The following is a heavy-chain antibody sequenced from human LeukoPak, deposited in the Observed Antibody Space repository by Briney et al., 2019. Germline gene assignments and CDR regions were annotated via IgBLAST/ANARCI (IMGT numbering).Heavy chain of an antibody. CDR1: GYTLTELS. D-gene: IGHD1/OR15-1a*01. Sequence: GASVKVSCKVSGYTLTELSMHWVRQAPGKGLEWMGGFDPEDGETIYAQKFQGRVTMTEDTSTDTAYMELSSLRSEDTAVYYCLGAPANKYYFDYWGQGTLVTVSS. CDR2: FDPEDGET. J-gene: IGHJ4*02. V-gene: IGHV1-24*01. CDR3: LGAPANKYYFDY.